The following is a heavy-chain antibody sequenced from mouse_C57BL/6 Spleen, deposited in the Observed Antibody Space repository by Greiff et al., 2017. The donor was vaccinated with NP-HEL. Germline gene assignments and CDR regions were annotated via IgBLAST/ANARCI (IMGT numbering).Heavy chain of an antibody. Sequence: EVQVVESGAELVRPGSSVKMSCKTSGYTFTSYGINWVKQRPGQGLEWIGYIYIGNGYTEYNEKFKGKATLTSDTSSSTAYMQLSSLTSEDSAIYFCARTLGITTVVGPLAYWGQGTLVTVSA. CDR3: ARTLGITTVVGPLAY. J-gene: IGHJ3*01. V-gene: IGHV1-58*01. CDR1: GYTFTSYG. CDR2: IYIGNGYT. D-gene: IGHD1-1*01.